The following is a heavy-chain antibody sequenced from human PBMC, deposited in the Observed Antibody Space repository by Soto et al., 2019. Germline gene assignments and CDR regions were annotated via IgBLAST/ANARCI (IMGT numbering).Heavy chain of an antibody. V-gene: IGHV4-34*01. J-gene: IGHJ4*02. CDR3: ARGRRYYDFWSGYPQFDY. Sequence: PSETLSLTCAVYGGSFSGYYWSWIRQPPGKGLEWIGEINHSGSTNYNPSLKSRVTISVDTSKNQFSLKLSSVTAADTAVYYCARGRRYYDFWSGYPQFDYWGQGTLVTVSS. CDR2: INHSGST. CDR1: GGSFSGYY. D-gene: IGHD3-3*01.